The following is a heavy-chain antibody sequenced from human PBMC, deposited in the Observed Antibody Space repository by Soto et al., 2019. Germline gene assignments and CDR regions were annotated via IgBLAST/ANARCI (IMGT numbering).Heavy chain of an antibody. V-gene: IGHV4-59*08. CDR1: GGSISSYY. J-gene: IGHJ3*02. CDR3: ARRYCSSTSCYGGAFDI. CDR2: IYYSGST. Sequence: SETLSLTCTVSGGSISSYYWSWIRQPPGKGLEWIGYIYYSGSTNYNPSLKSRVTISVDTSKNQFSLKLSSVTAADTAVYYCARRYCSSTSCYGGAFDIWGQGTMVTVSS. D-gene: IGHD2-2*01.